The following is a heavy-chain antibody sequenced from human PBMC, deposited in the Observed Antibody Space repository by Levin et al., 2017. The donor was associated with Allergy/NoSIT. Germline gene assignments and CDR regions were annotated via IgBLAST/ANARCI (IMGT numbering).Heavy chain of an antibody. CDR2: IWYDGSNK. D-gene: IGHD3-22*01. Sequence: GESLKISCAASGFTFSSYGMHWVRQAPGKGLEWVAVIWYDGSNKYYADSVKGRFTISRDNSKNTLYLQMNSLRAEDTAVYYCARVLYYYDSSGAFDYWGQGTLVTVSS. J-gene: IGHJ4*02. CDR3: ARVLYYYDSSGAFDY. V-gene: IGHV3-33*01. CDR1: GFTFSSYG.